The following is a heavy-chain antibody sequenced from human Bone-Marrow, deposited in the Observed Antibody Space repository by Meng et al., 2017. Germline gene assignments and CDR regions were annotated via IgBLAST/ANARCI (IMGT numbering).Heavy chain of an antibody. CDR1: GGTFSSYA. CDR2: IIPIFGTA. J-gene: IGHJ4*02. Sequence: SVKVSCKASGGTFSSYAISWVRQAPGQGLEWMGGIIPIFGTANYAQKFQGRVTITADKSTSTAYMELSSLRSEDTAVYYCARGMILRAVAGIGLTPQSAYYFDYWGQGTLVTVSS. CDR3: ARGMILRAVAGIGLTPQSAYYFDY. V-gene: IGHV1-69*06. D-gene: IGHD6-19*01.